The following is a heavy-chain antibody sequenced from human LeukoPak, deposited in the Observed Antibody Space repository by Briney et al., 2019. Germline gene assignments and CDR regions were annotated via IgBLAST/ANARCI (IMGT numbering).Heavy chain of an antibody. J-gene: IGHJ4*02. V-gene: IGHV4-59*08. CDR2: VFYSGRT. D-gene: IGHD1-7*01. Sequence: PSETLSLTCTVSGGSISSYYWSWIRQPPGKGLEWIGYVFYSGRTDHNPSLKSRLTISVDTSKDQFSLKLSSVTAADTAVYYCARGGELLNYLGQGTLVTVSS. CDR1: GGSISSYY. CDR3: ARGGELLNY.